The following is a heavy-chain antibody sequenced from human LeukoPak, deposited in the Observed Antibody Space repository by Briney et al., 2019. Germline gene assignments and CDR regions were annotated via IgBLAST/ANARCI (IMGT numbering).Heavy chain of an antibody. D-gene: IGHD3-22*01. CDR1: GGSISSGSYY. CDR2: IYTSGST. V-gene: IGHV4-61*02. CDR3: ARAGGYYYDSSAYYMDV. Sequence: SQTLSLTCTVSGGSISSGSYYWSWIRQPAGKGLEWIGRIYTSGSTNYNPSLKSRVTISVDTSENQFSLKLSSVTAADTAVYYCARAGGYYYDSSAYYMDVWGKGTTVTVSS. J-gene: IGHJ6*03.